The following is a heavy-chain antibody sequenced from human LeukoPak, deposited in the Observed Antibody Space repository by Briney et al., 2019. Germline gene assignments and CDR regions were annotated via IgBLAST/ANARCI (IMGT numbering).Heavy chain of an antibody. D-gene: IGHD3-10*02. Sequence: GGSLRLSCAASGFTFSSYEMNWVRQAPGKGLEWVSSISRSATTIYYADSVKGRFTISRDNAKNSLYLQMNSLRAEDTAVHYCAELGITMIGGVWGKGTTVTISS. J-gene: IGHJ6*04. CDR3: AELGITMIGGV. CDR1: GFTFSSYE. CDR2: ISRSATTI. V-gene: IGHV3-48*03.